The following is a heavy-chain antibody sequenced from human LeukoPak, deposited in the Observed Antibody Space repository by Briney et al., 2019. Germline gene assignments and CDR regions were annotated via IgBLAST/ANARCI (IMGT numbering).Heavy chain of an antibody. CDR1: GYTFTSYD. J-gene: IGHJ4*02. Sequence: ASVKVSCKASGYTFTSYDINWVRQATGQGLEWMGWMNPNSGNTGYAQKFQGRVTMTRNTSISTAYMELSSLRSEDTAVYYCARGEYYYGSAARHYFDYWGQGTLVTVSS. CDR2: MNPNSGNT. CDR3: ARGEYYYGSAARHYFDY. D-gene: IGHD3-10*01. V-gene: IGHV1-8*01.